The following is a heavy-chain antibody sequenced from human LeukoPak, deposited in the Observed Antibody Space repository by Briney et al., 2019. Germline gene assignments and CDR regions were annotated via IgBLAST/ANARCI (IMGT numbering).Heavy chain of an antibody. V-gene: IGHV4-4*07. CDR3: AGGYGSGTYSA. CDR1: GASISSYY. J-gene: IGHJ5*02. Sequence: SETLSLTCTGSGASISSYYWSWIRQPAGKGLEWLGRTSTTIGTYYSPSLQSRVTISIATSKNQFSLRLTPVTAGGTAVYFCAGGYGSGTYSAWGQGTLVTVSS. D-gene: IGHD3-10*01. CDR2: TSTTIGT.